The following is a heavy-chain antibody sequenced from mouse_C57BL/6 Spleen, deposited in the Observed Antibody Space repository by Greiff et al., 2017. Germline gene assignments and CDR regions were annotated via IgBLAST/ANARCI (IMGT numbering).Heavy chain of an antibody. D-gene: IGHD1-1*01. J-gene: IGHJ4*01. CDR2: IWRGGST. Sequence: QVHVKQSGPGLVQPSQSLSITCTVSGFSLTSYGVHWVRQSPGKGLEWLGVIWRGGSTDYNAAFMSRLSITKDNSKSQVVFKMNSLQADDTAIYYGAKNYGSSYRYAMDYWGQGTSVTFSS. CDR3: AKNYGSSYRYAMDY. V-gene: IGHV2-5*01. CDR1: GFSLTSYG.